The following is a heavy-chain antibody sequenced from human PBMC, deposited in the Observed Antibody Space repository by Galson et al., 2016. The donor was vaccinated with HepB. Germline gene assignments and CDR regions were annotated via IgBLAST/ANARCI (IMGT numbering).Heavy chain of an antibody. Sequence: SLRLSCAASGFTFSSDAMSWVRQAPGKGLEWVSDISSSGDSTYYADSVKGRFTISRDNSKNTLNLQMNSLRAEDTAVYYCAKGHSQTYYYYYGMDVWGQGTTVTVSS. J-gene: IGHJ6*02. D-gene: IGHD1-26*01. CDR2: ISSSGDST. CDR1: GFTFSSDA. V-gene: IGHV3-23*01. CDR3: AKGHSQTYYYYYGMDV.